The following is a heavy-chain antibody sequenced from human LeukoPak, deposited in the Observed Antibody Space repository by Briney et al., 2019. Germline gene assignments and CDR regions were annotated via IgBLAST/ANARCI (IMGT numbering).Heavy chain of an antibody. V-gene: IGHV3-30*18. J-gene: IGHJ6*02. Sequence: GGSLRLSCAASGFTFSSYHMHWLRQAQGNGLEWVADISYDGSNKYYAVSVKGRFTNSRDNSKNTLYLQMNSLRAEDTAVYYCEKDEMFRGVIITYYYYGMDVWGQGTTVTVSS. CDR2: ISYDGSNK. D-gene: IGHD3-10*01. CDR3: EKDEMFRGVIITYYYYGMDV. CDR1: GFTFSSYH.